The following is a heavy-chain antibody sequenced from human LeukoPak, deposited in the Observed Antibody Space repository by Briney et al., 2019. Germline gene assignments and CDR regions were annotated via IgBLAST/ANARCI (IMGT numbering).Heavy chain of an antibody. CDR3: ARDRGQWLVEAYGMDV. J-gene: IGHJ6*02. V-gene: IGHV3-33*01. D-gene: IGHD6-19*01. Sequence: PGGSLRLSCAASGFTFSSYGMHWVRQAPGKGLEWVAVIWYDGSNKYYADSVKGRFTISRDNSKNTLYLQMNSLRAEDTAVHYCARDRGQWLVEAYGMDVWGQGTTVTVSS. CDR2: IWYDGSNK. CDR1: GFTFSSYG.